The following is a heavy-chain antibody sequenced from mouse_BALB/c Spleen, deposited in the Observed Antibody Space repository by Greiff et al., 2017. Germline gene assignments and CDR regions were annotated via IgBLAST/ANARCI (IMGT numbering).Heavy chain of an antibody. V-gene: IGHV5-17*02. Sequence: EVKLMESGGGLVQPGGSRKLSCAASGFTFSSFGMHWVRQAPEKGLEWVAYISSGSSTIYYADTVKGRFTISRDNPKNTLFLQMTSLRSEDTAMYYCASLYGYYAMDYWGQGTSVTVSS. CDR1: GFTFSSFG. CDR3: ASLYGYYAMDY. CDR2: ISSGSSTI. D-gene: IGHD2-10*02. J-gene: IGHJ4*01.